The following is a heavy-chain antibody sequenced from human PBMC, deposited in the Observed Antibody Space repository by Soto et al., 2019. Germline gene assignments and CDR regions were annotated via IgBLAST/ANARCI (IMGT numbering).Heavy chain of an antibody. J-gene: IGHJ5*02. D-gene: IGHD6-19*01. CDR2: IYYSGST. CDR3: ARGVEQWPGNCWFDP. CDR1: GGSISSYY. Sequence: PSETLSLTCTVSGGSISSYYWSWIRQPPGKGLEWIGYIYYSGSTNYNPSLKSRVTISVDTSKNQFSLKLSSVTAADTAVYYCARGVEQWPGNCWFDPWGQGTLVTVS. V-gene: IGHV4-59*01.